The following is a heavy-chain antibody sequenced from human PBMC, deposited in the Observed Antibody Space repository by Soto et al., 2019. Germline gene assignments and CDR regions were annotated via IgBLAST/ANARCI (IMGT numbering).Heavy chain of an antibody. J-gene: IGHJ6*02. CDR3: ARPVTPTTSSGDYYYYYGMDV. V-gene: IGHV5-10-1*01. CDR2: IDPSDSYT. Sequence: GESLNPSGNASGCNLTDYLIDWVRQMPGKGLEWMGRIDPSDSYTNYSPSFQGHVTISADKSISTAYLQWSSLKASDTAMYYCARPVTPTTSSGDYYYYYGMDVWGQGTTVNVSS. CDR1: GCNLTDYL. D-gene: IGHD4-17*01.